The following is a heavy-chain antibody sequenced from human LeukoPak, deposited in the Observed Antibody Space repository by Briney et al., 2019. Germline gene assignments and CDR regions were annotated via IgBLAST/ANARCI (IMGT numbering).Heavy chain of an antibody. D-gene: IGHD5-24*01. CDR1: GYSFSSYW. CDR3: ARASRDGYNQNFDH. Sequence: GESLKISCKGLGYSFSSYWNAWVRQRPGKGLEWMGIIYPGGSETRYDPSFQGQVTISADSSTSTAYLQWSSMRASDTAMYYCARASRDGYNQNFDHWGQGTLVTVSS. J-gene: IGHJ4*02. V-gene: IGHV5-51*01. CDR2: IYPGGSET.